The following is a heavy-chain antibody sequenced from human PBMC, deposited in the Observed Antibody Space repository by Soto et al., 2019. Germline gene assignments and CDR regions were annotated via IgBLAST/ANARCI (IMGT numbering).Heavy chain of an antibody. CDR2: ISSSSSTI. CDR3: ASQGRAPYYDYVWGSYRQEAFDI. D-gene: IGHD3-16*02. J-gene: IGHJ3*02. V-gene: IGHV3-48*02. Sequence: PVGSLRLSCAASGFTFSSYSMNWVRQAPGKGLEWVSYISSSSSTIYYADSVKGRFTISRDNAKNSLYLQMNSLRDEDTAVYYCASQGRAPYYDYVWGSYRQEAFDIWGQGTMVTVSS. CDR1: GFTFSSYS.